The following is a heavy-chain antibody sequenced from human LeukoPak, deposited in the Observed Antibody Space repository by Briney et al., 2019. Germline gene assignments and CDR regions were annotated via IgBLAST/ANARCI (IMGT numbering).Heavy chain of an antibody. Sequence: PGGSLRLSCAASGFTFSSYWMHWVRQAPGKGLEWVAVISYDGSNKYYADSVKGRFTISRDNSKNTLYLQMNSLRAEDTAVYYCARDLRGGIAAAETLDYWGQGTLVAVSS. J-gene: IGHJ4*02. CDR1: GFTFSSYW. D-gene: IGHD6-13*01. CDR3: ARDLRGGIAAAETLDY. V-gene: IGHV3-30-3*01. CDR2: ISYDGSNK.